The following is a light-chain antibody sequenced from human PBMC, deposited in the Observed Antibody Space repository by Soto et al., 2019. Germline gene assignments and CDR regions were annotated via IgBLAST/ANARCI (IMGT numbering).Light chain of an antibody. CDR1: QSISSW. CDR2: KAS. V-gene: IGKV1-5*03. CDR3: QQYNDNWT. Sequence: DIQMTQSPSTLSASVGDRVTITCRASQSISSWLAWYQQKPGTAPKLLINKASTLQSGVPSRFSGSGSGTEFTLTISSLQPDDSATYYCQQYNDNWTFGQGTKVEIK. J-gene: IGKJ1*01.